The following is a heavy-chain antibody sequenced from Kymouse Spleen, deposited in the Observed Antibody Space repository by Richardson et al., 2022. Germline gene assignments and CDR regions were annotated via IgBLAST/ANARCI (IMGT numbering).Heavy chain of an antibody. V-gene: IGHV3-9*01. J-gene: IGHJ6*02. CDR1: GFTFDDYA. CDR3: AKEDYGSGSYGDYGMDV. Sequence: EVQLVESGGGLVQPGRSLRLSCAASGFTFDDYAMHWVRQAPGKGLEWVSGISWNSGSIGYADSVKGRFTISRDNAKNSLYLQMNSLRAEDTALYYCAKEDYGSGSYGDYGMDVWGQGTTVTVSS. D-gene: IGHD3-10*01. CDR2: ISWNSGSI.